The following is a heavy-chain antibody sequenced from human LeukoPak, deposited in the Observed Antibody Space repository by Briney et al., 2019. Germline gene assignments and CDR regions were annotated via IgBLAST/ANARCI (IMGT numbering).Heavy chain of an antibody. CDR2: IRSDGSDT. D-gene: IGHD2/OR15-2a*01. CDR3: ARDWFHAIDY. J-gene: IGHJ4*02. Sequence: GGSLRLSCAASGFTFSDTWMHWVRQAPGEGLVWVSRIRSDGSDTGYAESVKGRFTISRDNAKNTLYLQMNSLRAEDTAVYYCARDWFHAIDYWGQGTLVTVSS. V-gene: IGHV3-74*01. CDR1: GFTFSDTW.